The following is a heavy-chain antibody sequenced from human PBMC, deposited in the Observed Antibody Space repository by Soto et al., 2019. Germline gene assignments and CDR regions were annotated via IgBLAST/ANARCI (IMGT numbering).Heavy chain of an antibody. Sequence: PGGSLRLSCAASGFTFSSYAMHWVRQAPGKGLEWVAVISYDGSNKYYADSVKGRFTISRDNSKNTLYLQMNSLRAEDTAVYYCERINTVTTNKIDYWGQGTLVTVSS. V-gene: IGHV3-30-3*01. J-gene: IGHJ4*02. CDR3: ERINTVTTNKIDY. D-gene: IGHD4-17*01. CDR1: GFTFSSYA. CDR2: ISYDGSNK.